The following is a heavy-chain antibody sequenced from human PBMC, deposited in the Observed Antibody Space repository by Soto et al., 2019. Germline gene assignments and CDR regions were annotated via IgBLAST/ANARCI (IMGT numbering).Heavy chain of an antibody. CDR3: ARRWGEGRVDY. J-gene: IGHJ4*02. Sequence: SETLSLTCAVSGDSISSRKWWSWVRQPPGKGLEWIGEIYYSGSTNYNPSLKSRVTISVDKSRNQFSLKLSSVTAADTAVYYCARRWGEGRVDYWGQGTLVTVSS. CDR2: IYYSGST. CDR1: GDSISSRKW. V-gene: IGHV4-4*02. D-gene: IGHD3-10*01.